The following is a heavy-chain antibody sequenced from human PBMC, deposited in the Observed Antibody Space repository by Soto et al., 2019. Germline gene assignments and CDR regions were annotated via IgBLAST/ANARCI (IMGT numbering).Heavy chain of an antibody. CDR1: GGTFNRQA. J-gene: IGHJ5*02. Sequence: QVVQSGAEVKKPGSSVKVSCKASGGTFNRQAFSWVRQAPGQGLEWRGGFIPIFGTTDYSQKLQGSLCIILDVLGTPAYIVVTILTTVETAVYCCALVDSPRFEGGESFAPWGQGALGTVSS. V-gene: IGHV1-69*05. CDR2: FIPIFGTT. D-gene: IGHD3-16*01. CDR3: ALVDSPRFEGGESFAP.